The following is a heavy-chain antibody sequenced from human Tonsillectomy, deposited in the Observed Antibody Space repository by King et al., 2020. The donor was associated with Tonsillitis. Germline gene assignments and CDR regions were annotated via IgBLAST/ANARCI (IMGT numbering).Heavy chain of an antibody. Sequence: VQLVESGGGLVKPGGSLRLSCAASGFTFSSYSMNWVRQAPGKGLEWVSSISSSSSYIYYADSVKGRFTISRDNAKNSLYLQTNSLRAEDTAVYYCARVTVVTATHCDYWGQGTLVTVSS. CDR2: ISSSSSYI. D-gene: IGHD2-21*02. J-gene: IGHJ4*02. CDR1: GFTFSSYS. V-gene: IGHV3-21*01. CDR3: ARVTVVTATHCDY.